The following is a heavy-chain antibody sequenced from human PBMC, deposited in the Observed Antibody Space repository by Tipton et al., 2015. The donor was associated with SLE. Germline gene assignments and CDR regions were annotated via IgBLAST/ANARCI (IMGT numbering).Heavy chain of an antibody. CDR1: GGSISSSTNYY. V-gene: IGHV4-39*01. J-gene: IGHJ6*02. CDR2: INHRGST. D-gene: IGHD3-3*01. CDR3: ARPLTYDFWSGYNAYGMDV. Sequence: TLSLTCAVYGGSISSSTNYYWAWIRQSPGRGVEWIGEINHRGSTYYNPSLKSRVTISVDTSKNQFSLKLSSVTAADTAVYYCARPLTYDFWSGYNAYGMDVWGQGTTVTVSS.